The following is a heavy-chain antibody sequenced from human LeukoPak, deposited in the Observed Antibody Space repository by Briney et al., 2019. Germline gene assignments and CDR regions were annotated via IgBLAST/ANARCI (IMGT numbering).Heavy chain of an antibody. V-gene: IGHV3-30-3*01. Sequence: GGSLRLSCAASGFTFSSYAMPWVRQAPGKGLEWVAAISYHGNDKYYADSVKGRFTISRGNSMSTLYLQMNSLTPEDTAVYYCARAEVARTNRPPDYWGQGTLVTVSS. CDR2: ISYHGNDK. CDR1: GFTFSSYA. D-gene: IGHD1-1*01. CDR3: ARAEVARTNRPPDY. J-gene: IGHJ4*02.